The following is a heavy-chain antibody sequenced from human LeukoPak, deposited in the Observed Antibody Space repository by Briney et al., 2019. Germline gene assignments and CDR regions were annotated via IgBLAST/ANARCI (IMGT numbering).Heavy chain of an antibody. J-gene: IGHJ3*02. V-gene: IGHV4-61*02. Sequence: SETLSLTCTVSGGSISSGDYYWSWIRQPAGKGLEWIGRIYTSGSTNYNPSLKSRVTISVDTSKNQFSLKLSSVTAADTAVYYCAGGSHIVVVTAPDAFDIWGQGTMVTVSS. CDR2: IYTSGST. CDR3: AGGSHIVVVTAPDAFDI. D-gene: IGHD2-21*02. CDR1: GGSISSGDYY.